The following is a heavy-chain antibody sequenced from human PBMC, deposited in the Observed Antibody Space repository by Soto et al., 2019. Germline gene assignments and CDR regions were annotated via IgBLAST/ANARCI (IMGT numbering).Heavy chain of an antibody. CDR2: IRQDGSDK. J-gene: IGHJ4*02. V-gene: IGHV3-7*01. Sequence: GGSLRLSCAASGFAFSSYWMTWVRQAPGEGLEWVGNIRQDGSDKYYGDSVKGRFSISRDNAKNSLYLQMNSLRAEDTAVYYCARDYYASGSHAHWGQGTLVTVSS. CDR1: GFAFSSYW. D-gene: IGHD3-10*01. CDR3: ARDYYASGSHAH.